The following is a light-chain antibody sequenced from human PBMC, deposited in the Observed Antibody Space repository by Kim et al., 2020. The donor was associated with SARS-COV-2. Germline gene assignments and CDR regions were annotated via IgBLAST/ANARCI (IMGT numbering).Light chain of an antibody. CDR1: QTVISRH. CDR2: STS. J-gene: IGKJ5*01. CDR3: LRYRNSPLLT. Sequence: EGETHSCRTSQTVISRHLTRFQQEPGQAPRPPLYSTSSRGNGNPDRLTGSGSRTDFTLTIRRLGPQDFAVYFCLRYRNSPLLTFGHGARLEIK. V-gene: IGKV3-20*01.